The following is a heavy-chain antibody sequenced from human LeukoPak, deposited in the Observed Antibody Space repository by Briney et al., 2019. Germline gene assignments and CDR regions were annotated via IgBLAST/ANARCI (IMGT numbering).Heavy chain of an antibody. CDR1: GASITSYY. CDR2: IHHTGKN. V-gene: IGHV4-59*04. D-gene: IGHD1-7*01. Sequence: SETLSLTCAVSGASITSYYWNCIRQSPGKGLEWIGYIHHTGKNWYNPPLQSRVTLSVDTSKSEFSLRLNSVTAADTAVYYCAKWHEKLLAFDSWGQGTLVTVSS. J-gene: IGHJ4*02. CDR3: AKWHEKLLAFDS.